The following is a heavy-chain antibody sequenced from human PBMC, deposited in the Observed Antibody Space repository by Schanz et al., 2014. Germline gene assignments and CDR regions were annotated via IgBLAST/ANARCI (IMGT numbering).Heavy chain of an antibody. CDR1: GYTFTGHH. D-gene: IGHD2-21*01. V-gene: IGHV1-2*02. CDR3: AREDVVVVGVDFSYYYGMDV. J-gene: IGHJ6*02. Sequence: QVQLVQSGAEVKKPGASVKVSCKASGYTFTGHHMHWVRQAPGQGLEWMGWINPNSGDRNYAQKFQGRVTMTRDTSISTVDMELSRLISDDTAVYYCAREDVVVVGVDFSYYYGMDVWGQGTTVVVSS. CDR2: INPNSGDR.